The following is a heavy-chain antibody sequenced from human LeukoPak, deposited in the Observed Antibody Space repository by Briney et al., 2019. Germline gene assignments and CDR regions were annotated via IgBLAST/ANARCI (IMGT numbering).Heavy chain of an antibody. CDR2: INPNSGGT. V-gene: IGHV1-2*02. Sequence: ASVKVSCKASGYTFTGYYMHWVRQAPGQGLEWMGWINPNSGGTNYAQKFQGRVTMTRDTSISTAYMELSRLRSDDTAVYYCARDSDYYYGSGSYYPSTLGYWGQGTLVTVSS. CDR3: ARDSDYYYGSGSYYPSTLGY. D-gene: IGHD3-10*01. J-gene: IGHJ4*02. CDR1: GYTFTGYY.